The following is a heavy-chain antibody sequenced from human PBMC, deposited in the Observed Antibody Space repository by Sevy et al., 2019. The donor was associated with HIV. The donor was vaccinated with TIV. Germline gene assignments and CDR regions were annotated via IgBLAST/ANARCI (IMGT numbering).Heavy chain of an antibody. V-gene: IGHV3-21*01. CDR2: ISSSSNYI. Sequence: GGSLRLSCAASGFTFSSYSMNWVRQAPGKGLEWVSSISSSSNYIYYADSVKGRFTISRDNAKNSLYLQMNSLRAEDTAVYYCAIDQREGDCSGGSCYSDAFDIWGQGTMVTVSS. J-gene: IGHJ3*02. CDR3: AIDQREGDCSGGSCYSDAFDI. D-gene: IGHD2-15*01. CDR1: GFTFSSYS.